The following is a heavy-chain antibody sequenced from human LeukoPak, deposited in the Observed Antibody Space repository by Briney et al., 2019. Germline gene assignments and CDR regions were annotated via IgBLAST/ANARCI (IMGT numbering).Heavy chain of an antibody. D-gene: IGHD6-25*01. CDR3: ARDEGYSSATLY. J-gene: IGHJ4*02. Sequence: ASVKVSCKASGYTFTRHGISWVRQAPGQGLEWMGWISAYSGDTHYALKLQGRVTMTTDTSTTTAYMELRSLRSDDTAVYFCARDEGYSSATLYWGQGTLVTVSS. CDR2: ISAYSGDT. V-gene: IGHV1-18*01. CDR1: GYTFTRHG.